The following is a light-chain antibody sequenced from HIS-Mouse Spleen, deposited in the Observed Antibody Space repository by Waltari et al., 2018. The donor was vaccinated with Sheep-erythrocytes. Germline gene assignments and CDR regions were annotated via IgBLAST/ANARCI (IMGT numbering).Light chain of an antibody. V-gene: IGKV3-11*01. Sequence: EIVLTQSPATLSLSPGERATLSCRASQSVSSYLAWYQQKPGQAPRLLNYDASNRATGIPARFSGSGSGTDFTLTISSLEPEDFAVYYCQQRSNWYTFGQGTKQEIK. CDR2: DAS. CDR1: QSVSSY. J-gene: IGKJ2*01. CDR3: QQRSNWYT.